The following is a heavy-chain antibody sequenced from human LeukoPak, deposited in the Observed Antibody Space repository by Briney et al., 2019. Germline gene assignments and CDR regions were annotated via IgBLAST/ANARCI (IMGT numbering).Heavy chain of an antibody. J-gene: IGHJ5*02. D-gene: IGHD4-17*01. CDR2: MNPNSGNT. CDR3: ARGGNFDDYGDQRPYDWFDP. V-gene: IGHV1-8*03. CDR1: GYTFTSYD. Sequence: ASVKVSCKASGYTFTSYDINWVRQATGQGLEWMGWMNPNSGNTGYAQKFQGRVTITRNTSISTAYMELSSLRSEDTAVYYCARGGNFDDYGDQRPYDWFDPWGQGTLVTVSS.